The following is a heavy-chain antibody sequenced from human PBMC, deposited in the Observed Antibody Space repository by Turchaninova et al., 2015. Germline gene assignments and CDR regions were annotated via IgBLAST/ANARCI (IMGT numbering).Heavy chain of an antibody. CDR3: VKDNSAAVVMFGAVDV. CDR1: GFTFITFA. D-gene: IGHD2/OR15-2a*01. V-gene: IGHV3-64D*06. Sequence: VQLVESGGGLVQPGGSLRLYVSASGFTFITFAMPLFIEVPGPGMEYVSVIAKDCGSTYYSDFVKGRFTIARDNSKNMVYLQMSSLRPEDTAVYYCVKDNSAAVVMFGAVDVWGQGTIVTVSS. J-gene: IGHJ3*01. CDR2: IAKDCGST.